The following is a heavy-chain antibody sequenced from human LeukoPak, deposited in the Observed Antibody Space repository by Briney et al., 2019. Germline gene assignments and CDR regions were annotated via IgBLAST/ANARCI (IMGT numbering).Heavy chain of an antibody. J-gene: IGHJ4*02. CDR2: IYYSGST. CDR1: GGSISSYY. Sequence: PSDTLSLTCTVSGGSISSYYWSWIRQPRGKALEWIGYIYYSGSTNYNPSLKSRVTISVDTSKNQFSLKLSSVTAADTAVYYCARLREYSYGFTPFDYWGQGTLVTVSS. CDR3: ARLREYSYGFTPFDY. D-gene: IGHD5-18*01. V-gene: IGHV4-59*07.